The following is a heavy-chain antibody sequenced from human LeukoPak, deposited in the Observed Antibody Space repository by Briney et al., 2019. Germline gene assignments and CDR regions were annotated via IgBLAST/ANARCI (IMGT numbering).Heavy chain of an antibody. D-gene: IGHD3-22*01. J-gene: IGHJ4*02. V-gene: IGHV3-21*01. CDR2: ISSSSYI. Sequence: GGSLRLSCAASGFTFSSYSMNWVRQAPGKGLEWVSSISSSSYIYYADSVKGRFTISRDNAKNSLYLQMNSLRAEDTAVYYCAINPDYYDSSGYFDYWGQGTLVTVSS. CDR1: GFTFSSYS. CDR3: AINPDYYDSSGYFDY.